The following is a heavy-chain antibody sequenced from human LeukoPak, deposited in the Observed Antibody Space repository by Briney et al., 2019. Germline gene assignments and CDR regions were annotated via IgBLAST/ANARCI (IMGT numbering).Heavy chain of an antibody. CDR1: GITLSSYW. J-gene: IGHJ3*02. Sequence: GGSLRLSCAGSGITLSSYWMSWVRQAPGKGLEWVGNIKQDASEKYFVDSLRGRFTISRDNAKNSLFLQMNSLRADDTAIYYCVRDQGVFDMWGHGTMVTVSS. CDR2: IKQDASEK. V-gene: IGHV3-7*05. CDR3: VRDQGVFDM.